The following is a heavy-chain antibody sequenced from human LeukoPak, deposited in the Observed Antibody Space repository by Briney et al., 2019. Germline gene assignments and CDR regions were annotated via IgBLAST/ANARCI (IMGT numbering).Heavy chain of an antibody. J-gene: IGHJ6*04. V-gene: IGHV3-21*01. CDR3: AELGITMIGGV. CDR1: GFTFSSYS. D-gene: IGHD3-10*02. CDR2: ISTSSSYI. Sequence: GGSLRLSCAASGFTFSSYSMNWVRQAPGKGLEWVSSISTSSSYIHYADSVKGRFTISRDNAKNSLYLQMNSLRAEDTAVYYCAELGITMIGGVWGKGTTVTISS.